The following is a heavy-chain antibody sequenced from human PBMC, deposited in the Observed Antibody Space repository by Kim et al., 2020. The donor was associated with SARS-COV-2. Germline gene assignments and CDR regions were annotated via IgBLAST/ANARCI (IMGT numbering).Heavy chain of an antibody. D-gene: IGHD2-21*01. CDR2: INHSGST. Sequence: SETLSLTCAVYGGSFSGYYWSWIRQPPGKGLEWIGEINHSGSTNYNPSLKSRVTISVDTSKNQFSLKLSSVTAADTAVYYCARDRPCGGDCYIDYWGQGTLVTVSS. J-gene: IGHJ4*02. V-gene: IGHV4-34*01. CDR3: ARDRPCGGDCYIDY. CDR1: GGSFSGYY.